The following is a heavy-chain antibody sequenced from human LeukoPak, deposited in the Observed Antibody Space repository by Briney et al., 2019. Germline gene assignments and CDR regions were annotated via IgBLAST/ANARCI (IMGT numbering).Heavy chain of an antibody. CDR1: GYTFTGYY. J-gene: IGHJ5*02. V-gene: IGHV1-18*04. CDR3: ARDLYYDGLWFGELLSPYNWFDP. CDR2: ISAYNGNT. D-gene: IGHD3-10*01. Sequence: AASVKVSCKASGYTFTGYYMHWVRQAPGQGLEWMGWISAYNGNTNYAQKLQGRVTMTTDTSTSTAYMELRSLRSDDTAVYYCARDLYYDGLWFGELLSPYNWFDPWGQGTLVTVSS.